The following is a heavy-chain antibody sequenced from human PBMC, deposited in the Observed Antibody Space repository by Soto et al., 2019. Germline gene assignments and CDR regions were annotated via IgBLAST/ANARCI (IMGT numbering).Heavy chain of an antibody. V-gene: IGHV4-59*08. D-gene: IGHD3-3*01. J-gene: IGHJ6*03. CDR2: IYYSGST. CDR3: SRHAPSFRFRCTDYYYYYMDV. Sequence: SSETLSLTCTVSGGSISSYYWSWIRQPPGKGLEWIGYIYYSGSTNYNPSLKSRVTISVDTSKNQFSLKLSSVTAADTAVYYCSRHAPSFRFRCTDYYYYYMDVWGKGTTVTVSS. CDR1: GGSISSYY.